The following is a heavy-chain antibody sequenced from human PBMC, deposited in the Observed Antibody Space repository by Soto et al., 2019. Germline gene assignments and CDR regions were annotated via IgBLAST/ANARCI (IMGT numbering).Heavy chain of an antibody. Sequence: SETLSLTCTVSGGSISSYYWSWIRQPPGKGLEWIGYIYYSGSTNYNPSLKSRVTISVDTSKNQLSMKLSSVTAADTAVYYCARERTLYSSSSRGMDVWGQGTTVTVSS. CDR3: ARERTLYSSSSRGMDV. CDR1: GGSISSYY. CDR2: IYYSGST. V-gene: IGHV4-59*01. J-gene: IGHJ6*02. D-gene: IGHD6-13*01.